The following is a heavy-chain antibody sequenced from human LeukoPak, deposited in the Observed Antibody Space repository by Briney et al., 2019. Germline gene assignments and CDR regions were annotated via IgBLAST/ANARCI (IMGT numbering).Heavy chain of an antibody. Sequence: GGSLRLSCAASGFIFSSYWMTWVRQAPGKGLEWVANIKQAGSENSYVDSVKGRFTISRDNAKNSLYLQINSLRAEDTAVYYCARVRGDYYLDYWGQGTLVTVSS. V-gene: IGHV3-7*01. CDR2: IKQAGSEN. D-gene: IGHD3-16*01. CDR3: ARVRGDYYLDY. J-gene: IGHJ4*02. CDR1: GFIFSSYW.